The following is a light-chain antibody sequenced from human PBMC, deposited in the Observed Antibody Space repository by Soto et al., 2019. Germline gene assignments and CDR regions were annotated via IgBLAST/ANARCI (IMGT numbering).Light chain of an antibody. CDR2: DVN. CDR3: GSYTNSITLV. Sequence: QSALTQPASVSGSPGQSITISCTGTSSDVGGYNYVSWYQHHPGKVPKLLIYDVNMRPPGISNRFSGSKSGNKASLTISGIQAEDEAYYYCGSYTNSITLVFGGGTKLTVL. J-gene: IGLJ2*01. CDR1: SSDVGGYNY. V-gene: IGLV2-14*03.